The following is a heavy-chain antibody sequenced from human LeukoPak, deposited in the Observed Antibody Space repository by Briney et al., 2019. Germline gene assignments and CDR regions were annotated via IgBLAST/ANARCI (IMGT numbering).Heavy chain of an antibody. CDR1: GFTFSSYW. V-gene: IGHV3-7*01. Sequence: PGGSLRLSCAASGFTFSSYWMSWVRQAPGKGLEWVANIKQDGSEKYYVDSVKGRFTISRDNAKNSLYLQMNSLRAEDTAVYYCARDHYYDSSGLDAFDIWGQGTMVTVSS. D-gene: IGHD3-22*01. J-gene: IGHJ3*02. CDR2: IKQDGSEK. CDR3: ARDHYYDSSGLDAFDI.